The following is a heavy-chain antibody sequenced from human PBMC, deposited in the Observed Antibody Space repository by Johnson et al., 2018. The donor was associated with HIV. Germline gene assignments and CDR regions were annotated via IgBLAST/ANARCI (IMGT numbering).Heavy chain of an antibody. D-gene: IGHD6-19*01. J-gene: IGHJ3*02. Sequence: MLLVESGGGVVQPGRSLRLSCAASGFTVSSNYMSWVRQAPGKGLEWVSVIYSGGSAYYAASVKRRFTTSRANSKITLYLQMTSLRAEDTAVYYCAKDLELSPGKARAVGGSFDIWGQGTMVTVSS. CDR2: IYSGGSA. CDR3: AKDLELSPGKARAVGGSFDI. V-gene: IGHV3-66*02. CDR1: GFTVSSNY.